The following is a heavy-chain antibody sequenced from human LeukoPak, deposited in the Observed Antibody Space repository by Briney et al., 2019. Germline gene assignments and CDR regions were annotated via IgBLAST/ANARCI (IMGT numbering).Heavy chain of an antibody. CDR1: GFMFHDYA. V-gene: IGHV3-43*02. CDR2: ISGDGGST. Sequence: GGSLRLSCAAPGFMFHDYAIHWVRQAPGKGLEWVSLISGDGGSTFYADSVKGRFTISRDNSKNSLYLQMNSLRSDDTASYYCARESESSGWYDYWGQGTLVTVSS. J-gene: IGHJ4*02. D-gene: IGHD6-19*01. CDR3: ARESESSGWYDY.